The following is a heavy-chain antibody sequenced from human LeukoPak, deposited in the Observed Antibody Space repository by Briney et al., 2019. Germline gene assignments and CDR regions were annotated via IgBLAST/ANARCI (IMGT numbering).Heavy chain of an antibody. J-gene: IGHJ4*02. V-gene: IGHV3-11*04. CDR2: ISGSGSTI. D-gene: IGHD3-22*01. Sequence: GGSLRLSCAASGFTFSDYYMSWIRQSPGKGLEWVSYISGSGSTIYYADSVKGRFTVSRDNAKNSLHLQMNSLRAEDTAVYYCARVVSENSGYQGYWGQGTLVTVSS. CDR1: GFTFSDYY. CDR3: ARVVSENSGYQGY.